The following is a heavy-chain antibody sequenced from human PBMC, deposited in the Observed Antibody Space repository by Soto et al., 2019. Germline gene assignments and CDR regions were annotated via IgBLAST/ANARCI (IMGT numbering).Heavy chain of an antibody. CDR2: IYYSGST. Sequence: TSETLSLICTVSGGSISSYYWSWIRQPPGKGLEWIGYIYYSGSTNYNPSLKSRVTISVDTSKNQFSLNLSSVTAADTAVYYCARKTASYMTYYDFWSGYHYPDDAFDIWGQGTMVTVSS. CDR1: GGSISSYY. CDR3: ARKTASYMTYYDFWSGYHYPDDAFDI. V-gene: IGHV4-59*01. D-gene: IGHD3-3*01. J-gene: IGHJ3*02.